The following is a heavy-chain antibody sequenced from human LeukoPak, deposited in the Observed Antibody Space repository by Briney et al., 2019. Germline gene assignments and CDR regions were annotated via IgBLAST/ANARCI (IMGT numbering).Heavy chain of an antibody. CDR3: AKDVGYCGSTSCYFSY. V-gene: IGHV3-48*04. Sequence: GGSLRLSCAASGFTFSSYSMNWVRQAPGKGLEWVSYISSSSSTIYYADSVKGRFTISRDNAKNSLYLQMNSLRAEDTAVYYCAKDVGYCGSTSCYFSYWGQGTLVTVAS. CDR2: ISSSSSTI. J-gene: IGHJ4*02. D-gene: IGHD2-2*01. CDR1: GFTFSSYS.